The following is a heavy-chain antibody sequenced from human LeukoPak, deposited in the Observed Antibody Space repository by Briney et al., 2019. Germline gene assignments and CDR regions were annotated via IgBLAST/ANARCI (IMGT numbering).Heavy chain of an antibody. CDR3: ASLVATIP. Sequence: SETLSLTCAVYGGSFSGYYWSWIRQTPGKGLEWIGEINHSGSTNYNPSLKSRVTISVDTSKNQFSLKLSSVTAADTAVYYCASLVATIPWGQGTLVTVSS. J-gene: IGHJ5*02. V-gene: IGHV4-34*01. D-gene: IGHD5-12*01. CDR2: INHSGST. CDR1: GGSFSGYY.